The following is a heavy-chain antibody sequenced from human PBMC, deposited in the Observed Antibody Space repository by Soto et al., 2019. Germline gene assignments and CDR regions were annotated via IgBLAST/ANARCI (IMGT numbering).Heavy chain of an antibody. D-gene: IGHD3-10*01. CDR1: GFTFSSYA. CDR2: ISGSGGST. Sequence: GGSLRLSCAASGFTFSSYAMSWVRQAPGKGLEWVSAISGSGGSTYYADSVKGRFTISRDNSKNTLYLQMNSLRAEDTAVYYCAKPPGYYGSGTHPHYFDYWGQGTLVTVSS. CDR3: AKPPGYYGSGTHPHYFDY. J-gene: IGHJ4*02. V-gene: IGHV3-23*01.